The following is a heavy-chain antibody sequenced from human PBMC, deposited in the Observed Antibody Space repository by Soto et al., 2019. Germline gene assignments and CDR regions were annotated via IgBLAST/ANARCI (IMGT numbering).Heavy chain of an antibody. CDR1: GGSISSSSYY. J-gene: IGHJ6*02. Sequence: SETLSLTCTVSGGSISSSSYYWGWIRQPPGKGLEWIGSIYYSGSTYYNPSLKSRVTISVDTSKNQFSLKLSSVTAADTAVYYCARELRYFDWLSGMDVWGQGTTVTVS. CDR2: IYYSGST. CDR3: ARELRYFDWLSGMDV. D-gene: IGHD3-9*01. V-gene: IGHV4-39*01.